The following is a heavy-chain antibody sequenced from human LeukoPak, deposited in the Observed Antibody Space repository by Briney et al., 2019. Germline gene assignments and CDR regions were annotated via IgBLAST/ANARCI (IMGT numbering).Heavy chain of an antibody. CDR2: INHSGST. D-gene: IGHD4-17*01. Sequence: SETLSLTCAVYGGSLSGYYWSWIRQPPGNGLDWIGEINHSGSTNYNPSLKSRVTISVDTSKNQFSLKLSSVTAADTAVYYCARVGSYGDYIRYWGQGTLVTVSS. V-gene: IGHV4-34*01. CDR3: ARVGSYGDYIRY. J-gene: IGHJ4*02. CDR1: GGSLSGYY.